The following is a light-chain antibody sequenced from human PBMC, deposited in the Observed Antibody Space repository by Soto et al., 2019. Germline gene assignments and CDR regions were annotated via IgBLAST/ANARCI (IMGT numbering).Light chain of an antibody. CDR3: QQYNSYPWT. J-gene: IGKJ1*01. V-gene: IGKV1-5*03. CDR2: KAS. CDR1: QSISSS. Sequence: DIQMTQSPSTLSASVGDRVTITCRASQSISSSLAWYQQKPGKAPKLLIYKASTLASGVPSRFSGSGSGTEFTLTISSLQPDDFATYYCQQYNSYPWTFGPGTKVEIK.